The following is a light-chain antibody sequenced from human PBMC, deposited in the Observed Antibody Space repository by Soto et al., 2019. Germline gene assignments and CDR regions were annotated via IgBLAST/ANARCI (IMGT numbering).Light chain of an antibody. CDR1: QSVSSSS. J-gene: IGKJ5*01. CDR2: GAF. Sequence: EIEMTQAPATLAVSPGGRATLSWRASQSVSSSSLAWYQKKPGQAPRLLIYGAFNRATGIPARFSGSGSGTDYTLTISSLEPEDSAVYYCQQRNVWPPVTFGQGTRLEIK. V-gene: IGKV3D-20*02. CDR3: QQRNVWPPVT.